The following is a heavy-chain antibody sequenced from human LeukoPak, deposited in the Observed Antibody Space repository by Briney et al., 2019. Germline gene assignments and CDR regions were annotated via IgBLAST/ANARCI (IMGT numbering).Heavy chain of an antibody. J-gene: IGHJ4*02. CDR2: ISSSSSTI. D-gene: IGHD3-9*01. V-gene: IGHV3-48*01. CDR1: GFTFSSYS. CDR3: ARDRYDILTGYYPHDY. Sequence: PGGSLRLSCAASGFTFSSYSMNWVRQAPGKGLEWVSYISSSSSTIYYADSVKGRFTISRDNAKNSLYRQMNSLRAEDTAVYYCARDRYDILTGYYPHDYWGQGTLVTVSS.